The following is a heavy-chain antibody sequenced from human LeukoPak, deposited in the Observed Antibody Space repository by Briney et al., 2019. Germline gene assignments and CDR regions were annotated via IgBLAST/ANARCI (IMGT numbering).Heavy chain of an antibody. CDR1: GGSFSGYY. Sequence: PSETLSLTCAVYGGSFSGYYWSWIRQPPGKGLEWIGEINHSGSTNYNPSLKSRVTISVDTSKNRFSLKLSSVTAADTAVYYCARVGLGDTAMVHIDYWGQGTLVTVSS. D-gene: IGHD5-18*01. CDR2: INHSGST. CDR3: ARVGLGDTAMVHIDY. J-gene: IGHJ4*02. V-gene: IGHV4-34*01.